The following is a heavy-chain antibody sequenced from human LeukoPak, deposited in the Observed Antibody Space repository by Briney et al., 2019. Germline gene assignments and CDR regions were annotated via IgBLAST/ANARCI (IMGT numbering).Heavy chain of an antibody. CDR3: ARGPRWSYPLWAV. V-gene: IGHV3-30*02. D-gene: IGHD4-23*01. CDR1: GFTFSSYG. Sequence: PGGSLRLSCAASGFTFSSYGMHWVRQAPGKGLEWVAFIRYDGSNKYYTDSVKGRFTISRDNSKNTLYLQMDSLRVEDTAVYYCARGPRWSYPLWAVWGQGTTVTVSS. CDR2: IRYDGSNK. J-gene: IGHJ6*02.